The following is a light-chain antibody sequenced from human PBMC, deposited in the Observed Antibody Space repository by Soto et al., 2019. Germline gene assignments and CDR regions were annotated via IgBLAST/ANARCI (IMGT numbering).Light chain of an antibody. J-gene: IGKJ5*01. CDR1: QNINNY. CDR3: QQYENLPT. V-gene: IGKV1-33*01. Sequence: TPTPAFLAASVGPRVSISFQASQNINNYLNWYQQKPGRAPKLLIYDASNLEAGVPSRFRGSGSGTDFTFTISRLQPEDLATYYCQQYENLPTFGQGTRLEIK. CDR2: DAS.